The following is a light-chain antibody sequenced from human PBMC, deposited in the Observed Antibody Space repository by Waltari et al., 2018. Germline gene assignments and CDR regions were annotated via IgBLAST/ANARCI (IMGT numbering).Light chain of an antibody. V-gene: IGKV4-1*01. CDR2: WAS. Sequence: DIVMTQSPDSLAVSLGERATINCMSSQTVLDSSNNKNYVAWYQQKPGQPPKLLFYWASTRESGVPGRFSGSESGTEFTLTVSSLQAEDVAVYYCQQFESYPSFGQGTRLEI. CDR1: QTVLDSSNNKNY. CDR3: QQFESYPS. J-gene: IGKJ2*03.